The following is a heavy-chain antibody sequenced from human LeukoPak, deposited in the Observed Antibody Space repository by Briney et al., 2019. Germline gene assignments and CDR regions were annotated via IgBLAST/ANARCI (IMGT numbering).Heavy chain of an antibody. Sequence: PGGSLRLACAASGFSFSTYTMSWVRQTPGGGLGWVASIYGSVRATALYSESVKGRFAISRDNSENTVYLQMDSLRAEDTAVYYCAKDKVPDDRWNFDYWGQGALVTVSS. J-gene: IGHJ4*02. CDR1: GFSFSTYT. CDR3: AKDKVPDDRWNFDY. D-gene: IGHD1-1*01. CDR2: IYGSVRATA. V-gene: IGHV3-23*01.